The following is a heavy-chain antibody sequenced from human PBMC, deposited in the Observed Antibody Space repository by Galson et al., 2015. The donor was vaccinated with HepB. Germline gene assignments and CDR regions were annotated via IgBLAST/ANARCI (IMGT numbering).Heavy chain of an antibody. V-gene: IGHV1-69*13. CDR3: ARGRGYGRTVKKNYYFYMDV. CDR1: GDTFNNYA. D-gene: IGHD3-3*01. CDR2: VLPVFDTP. J-gene: IGHJ6*03. Sequence: SVKVSCKASGDTFNNYAFNWVRQAPGQGLEWMGGVLPVFDTPIYAQKFQDRVTITADESTSTVYMELSRLRSDDTAVYYCARGRGYGRTVKKNYYFYMDVWGKGTTVTVSS.